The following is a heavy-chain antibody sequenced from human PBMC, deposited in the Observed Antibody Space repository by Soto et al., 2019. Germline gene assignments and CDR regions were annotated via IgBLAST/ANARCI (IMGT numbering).Heavy chain of an antibody. CDR3: ARDFIEVARGIAAVPGKD. D-gene: IGHD6-13*01. Sequence: GGSLRLSCAASGFTFSSYGMHWVRQAPGKGLEWVAVIWYDGSNKYYADSVKGRFTISRDNSKNTLYLQMNSLRAEDTAVYYCARDFIEVARGIAAVPGKDWGQGTLVTVSS. J-gene: IGHJ4*02. CDR1: GFTFSSYG. CDR2: IWYDGSNK. V-gene: IGHV3-33*01.